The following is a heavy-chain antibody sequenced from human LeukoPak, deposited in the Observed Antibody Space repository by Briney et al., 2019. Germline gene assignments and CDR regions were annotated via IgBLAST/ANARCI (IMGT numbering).Heavy chain of an antibody. V-gene: IGHV3-23*01. CDR2: ISGSGGST. D-gene: IGHD3-22*01. CDR1: GFTFSSYA. J-gene: IGHJ4*02. Sequence: PGRSLRLSCAASGFTFSSYAMSWVRQAPGKGLEWVSAISGSGGSTYYADSVKGRFTISRDNSKNTLYLQMNSLRAEDTAVYYCAKDLSRKRRYYYDSSGYPRGFDYWGQGTLVTVSS. CDR3: AKDLSRKRRYYYDSSGYPRGFDY.